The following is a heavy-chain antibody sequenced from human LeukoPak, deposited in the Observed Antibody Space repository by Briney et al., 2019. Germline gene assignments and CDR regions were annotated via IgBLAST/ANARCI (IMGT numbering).Heavy chain of an antibody. D-gene: IGHD4-23*01. J-gene: IGHJ4*02. Sequence: PSETLSLTCTVSGGSISSGDYYWSWIRQPPGKGLEWIGYIYYSGSTYYNPSLKSRVTISVDTCKNQFSLKLSSVTAADTAVYYCARVGGGNFCFDYWGQGTLVTVSS. CDR1: GGSISSGDYY. V-gene: IGHV4-30-4*01. CDR2: IYYSGST. CDR3: ARVGGGNFCFDY.